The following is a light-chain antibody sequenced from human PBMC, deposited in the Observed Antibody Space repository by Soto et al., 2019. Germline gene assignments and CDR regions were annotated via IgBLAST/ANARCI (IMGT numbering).Light chain of an antibody. CDR1: QNIRNY. Sequence: DIQMTQSPSSLSASVGDRVTITCRASQNIRNYLNWYQQRPGKTPNLLVYAASNLRSGVPSRFSGSGSATLFTLTITTLQPEDFATYHSQQIHSTSSYTFGQGTRGDIK. CDR3: QQIHSTSSYT. J-gene: IGKJ2*01. CDR2: AAS. V-gene: IGKV1-39*01.